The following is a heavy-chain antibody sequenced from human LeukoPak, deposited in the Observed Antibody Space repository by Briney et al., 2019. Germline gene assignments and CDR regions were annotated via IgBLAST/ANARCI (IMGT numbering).Heavy chain of an antibody. CDR1: GGSISSGGYS. D-gene: IGHD2-2*01. CDR3: ARFAIYCSSTSCCGNRLHWYFDL. CDR2: IYHSGST. J-gene: IGHJ2*01. Sequence: TSETLSLTCAVSGGSISSGGYSWSWIRQPPGKGLEWIGYIYHSGSTYYNPSLKSRVTISVDTSKNQFSLKLSSVTAADTAVYYCARFAIYCSSTSCCGNRLHWYFDLWGRGTLVTVSS. V-gene: IGHV4-30-2*01.